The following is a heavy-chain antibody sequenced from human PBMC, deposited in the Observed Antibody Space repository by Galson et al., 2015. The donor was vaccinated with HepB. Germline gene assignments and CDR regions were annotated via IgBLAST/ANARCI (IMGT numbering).Heavy chain of an antibody. J-gene: IGHJ4*02. Sequence: SLRLSCAASGFTFSSYAMHWVRQAPGKGLEWVAVISYDGSNKYYADSVKGRFTISRDNSKNTLYLQMNSLRAEDTAVYYCARDPSPPGLGQQQLVIWGQGTLVTVSS. V-gene: IGHV3-30*04. CDR1: GFTFSSYA. CDR2: ISYDGSNK. D-gene: IGHD6-13*01. CDR3: ARDPSPPGLGQQQLVI.